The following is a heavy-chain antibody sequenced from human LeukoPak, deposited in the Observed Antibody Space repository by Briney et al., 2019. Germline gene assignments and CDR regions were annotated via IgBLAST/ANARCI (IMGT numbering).Heavy chain of an antibody. J-gene: IGHJ4*02. CDR3: ARSYCTGGSCYSLAY. D-gene: IGHD2-15*01. CDR1: GYTFTGYH. V-gene: IGHV1-2*06. CDR2: INPHSGDT. Sequence: ASVKVSCKASGYTFTGYHIHWVRQAPGQGLEWLGRINPHSGDTNHAQKFQGRVTMTRDTSISTAYLELSSLRSDDTAVYYCARSYCTGGSCYSLAYWGQGILVTVSS.